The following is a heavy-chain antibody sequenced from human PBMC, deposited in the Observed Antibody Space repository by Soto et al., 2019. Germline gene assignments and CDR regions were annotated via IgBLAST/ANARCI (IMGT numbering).Heavy chain of an antibody. Sequence: PSETLSLTCTVSGGSISSHYWSWIRQPPGQGLEWIGYIYYSGSNNYNPSLKSRVTISVDTSKSQFSLRLNSVTAADRAVYFCARGVTVFGLVSRFWFDPWGQGTVVTVS. CDR3: ARGVTVFGLVSRFWFDP. D-gene: IGHD3-3*01. V-gene: IGHV4-59*08. J-gene: IGHJ5*02. CDR1: GGSISSHY. CDR2: IYYSGSN.